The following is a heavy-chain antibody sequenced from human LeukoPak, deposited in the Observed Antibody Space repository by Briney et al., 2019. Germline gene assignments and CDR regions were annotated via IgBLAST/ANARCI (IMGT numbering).Heavy chain of an antibody. CDR1: GFTFSSYA. J-gene: IGHJ4*02. CDR2: ISGSGGST. D-gene: IGHD3-3*01. Sequence: GGSLRLSCAASGFTFSSYAMSWVRQAPGKGLEWVSAISGSGGSTYYADSVKGRFTISRDNSKNTLYLQMNSLRAEDTAVYYCASSYYDFWSGYYTFARIDYWGQGTLVTVSS. CDR3: ASSYYDFWSGYYTFARIDY. V-gene: IGHV3-23*01.